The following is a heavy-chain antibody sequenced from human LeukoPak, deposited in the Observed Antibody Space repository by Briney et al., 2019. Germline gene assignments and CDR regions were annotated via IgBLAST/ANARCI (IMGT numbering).Heavy chain of an antibody. V-gene: IGHV4-39*01. CDR3: ARGVEFWSGYYDS. Sequence: PSETLSLTCSVSGGSIRDSNYYWGWIRQPPGKELEWIGSLSYSGDTDYNPSLNSRVTISVDTSKNQFSLNLRSVTVADTAVYYCARGVEFWSGYYDSWGQGALVTVSS. D-gene: IGHD3-3*01. CDR2: LSYSGDT. J-gene: IGHJ4*02. CDR1: GGSIRDSNYY.